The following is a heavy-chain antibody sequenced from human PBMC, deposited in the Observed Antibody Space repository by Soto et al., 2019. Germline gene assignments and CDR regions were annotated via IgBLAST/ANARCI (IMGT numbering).Heavy chain of an antibody. J-gene: IGHJ5*02. Sequence: GGSLRLSCAASGFTFSSYAMSWVRQAPGKGLEWVSNISGSGGSTYYADSVKGRFTISRDNSKNTLYLQMNSLRAEDTAVYYCAKGTPAQQPTENWFDPWGQGTLVTVSS. D-gene: IGHD6-13*01. CDR1: GFTFSSYA. V-gene: IGHV3-23*01. CDR2: ISGSGGST. CDR3: AKGTPAQQPTENWFDP.